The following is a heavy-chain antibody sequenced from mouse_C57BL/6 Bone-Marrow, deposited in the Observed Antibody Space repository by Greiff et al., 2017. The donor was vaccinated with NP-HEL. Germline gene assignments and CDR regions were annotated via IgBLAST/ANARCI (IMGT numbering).Heavy chain of an antibody. J-gene: IGHJ1*03. CDR2: ISDGGSYT. V-gene: IGHV5-4*01. CDR1: GFTFSSYA. D-gene: IGHD1-1*01. CDR3: ARDRGYYGSSKYFDV. Sequence: DVMLVESGGGLVKPGGSLKLSCAASGFTFSSYAMSWVRQTPEKRLEWVATISDGGSYTYYPDNVKGRFTISRDNAKNNLYLQMSHLKSEDTAMYYCARDRGYYGSSKYFDVWGTGTTVTVSS.